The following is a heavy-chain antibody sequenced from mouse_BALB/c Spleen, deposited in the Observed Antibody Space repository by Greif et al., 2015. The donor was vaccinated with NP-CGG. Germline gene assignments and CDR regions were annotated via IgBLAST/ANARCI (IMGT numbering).Heavy chain of an antibody. CDR2: IDPENGDT. J-gene: IGHJ4*01. D-gene: IGHD1-1*01. CDR1: GFNIKDYY. CDR3: NAGGPYGSSYDDAMDY. Sequence: VQLKESGAELVMSGASVKLSCTASGFNIKDYYMHWVKQRPEQGLEWIGWIDPENGDTEYAPKFQGKATMTADTSSNAAYLQLSSLTSEDTAVYYCNAGGPYGSSYDDAMDYWGQGTSVTVSS. V-gene: IGHV14-4*02.